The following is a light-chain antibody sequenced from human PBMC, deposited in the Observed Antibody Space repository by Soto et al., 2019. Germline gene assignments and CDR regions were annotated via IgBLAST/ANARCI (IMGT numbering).Light chain of an antibody. J-gene: IGLJ1*01. V-gene: IGLV2-11*01. Sequence: QSALTQPRSVSGSPGQSVTISCTGTSSDVGGYNYVSWYQQHPGKAPKLMIYDVSKRPSGVPDRFSGSKSGNTASLTISGLQAEDEADYYCSSYAGSSAYVLGTGTKLTVL. CDR1: SSDVGGYNY. CDR3: SSYAGSSAYV. CDR2: DVS.